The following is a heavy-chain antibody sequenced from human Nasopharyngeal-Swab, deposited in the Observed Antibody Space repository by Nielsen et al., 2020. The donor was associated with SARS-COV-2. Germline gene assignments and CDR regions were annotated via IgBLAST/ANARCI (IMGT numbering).Heavy chain of an antibody. Sequence: GESLKISCAASGFTFSSYSMNWVRQAPGKGLEWVSSISSSSSYIYYADSVKGRFTISRDNAKNSLYLQMNSLRAEDTAVYYCARSEDYYDSSGYYYVEGYFDYWGQGTLVTVSS. J-gene: IGHJ4*02. CDR2: ISSSSSYI. V-gene: IGHV3-21*01. CDR3: ARSEDYYDSSGYYYVEGYFDY. D-gene: IGHD3-22*01. CDR1: GFTFSSYS.